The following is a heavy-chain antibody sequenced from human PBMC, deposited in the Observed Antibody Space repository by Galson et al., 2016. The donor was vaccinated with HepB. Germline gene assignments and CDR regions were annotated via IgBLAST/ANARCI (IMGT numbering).Heavy chain of an antibody. CDR3: ARDRRGGSNTLDY. CDR1: GFIFNSHA. J-gene: IGHJ4*02. Sequence: SLRLSCAASGFIFNSHAMNWVRQAPGKGLEWVAVISYDGSNEYYADSVKGRFTISRDNSKNTLYLHMNSLRAEDTAVYYCARDRRGGSNTLDYWGQGMLVTVSS. D-gene: IGHD1-26*01. V-gene: IGHV3-30-3*01. CDR2: ISYDGSNE.